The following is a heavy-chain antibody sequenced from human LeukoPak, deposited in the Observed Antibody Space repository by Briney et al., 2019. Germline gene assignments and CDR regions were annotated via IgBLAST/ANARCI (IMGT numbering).Heavy chain of an antibody. V-gene: IGHV3-53*01. Sequence: PGGSLRLSCAASGFTFSSNYMSWVRQAPGKGLEWVSVIYSGGSTYYADSVKGRFTISRDNSKNTLYLQMNSLRAEDTAVYYCASLYYDILTGYSEYFQHWGQGTLVTVSS. CDR1: GFTFSSNY. J-gene: IGHJ1*01. CDR2: IYSGGST. D-gene: IGHD3-9*01. CDR3: ASLYYDILTGYSEYFQH.